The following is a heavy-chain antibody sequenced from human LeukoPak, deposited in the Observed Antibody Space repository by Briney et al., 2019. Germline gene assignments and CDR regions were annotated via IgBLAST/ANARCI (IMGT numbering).Heavy chain of an antibody. CDR3: AREGAAAHNSYNWFDP. CDR2: INPNSGGT. J-gene: IGHJ5*02. D-gene: IGHD6-13*01. CDR1: GGIFNRDG. Sequence: ASVKVSCKASGGIFNRDGFSWVRQAPGQGLEWMGWINPNSGGTNYAQKFQGRVTMTRDTSISTAYMELSRLRSDDTAVYYCAREGAAAHNSYNWFDPWGQGTLVTVSS. V-gene: IGHV1-2*02.